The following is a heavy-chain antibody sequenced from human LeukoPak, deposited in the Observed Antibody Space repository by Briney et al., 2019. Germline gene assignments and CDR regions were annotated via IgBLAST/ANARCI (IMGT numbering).Heavy chain of an antibody. CDR3: ASSTYYYDSSGYYNY. CDR2: IYHSGST. CDR1: GYSIRSGDY. Sequence: PSDTLSLTCTVSGYSIRSGDYWGWIRQPPGKGLEWIGNIYHSGSTYYNPSLKSRVIISVDTSKNHFSLKLSSVTAADTAVYYCASSTYYYDSSGYYNYWGQGTLVTVSS. J-gene: IGHJ4*02. D-gene: IGHD3-22*01. V-gene: IGHV4-38-2*02.